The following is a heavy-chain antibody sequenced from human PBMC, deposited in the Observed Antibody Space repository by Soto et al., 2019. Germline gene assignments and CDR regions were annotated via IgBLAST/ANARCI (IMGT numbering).Heavy chain of an antibody. CDR2: IKVDGSEK. CDR3: AGVAV. Sequence: EVQLVESGGGFVQPGGSLRLSCAACGFTFSNYWMSWVRQAPGKGLEWVANIKVDGSEKYYVDSVKGRFTISRDNAKNSLYLQMNSLRAEDTAVYYCAGVAVRGQGTVVTVSS. D-gene: IGHD6-19*01. J-gene: IGHJ4*02. V-gene: IGHV3-7*05. CDR1: GFTFSNYW.